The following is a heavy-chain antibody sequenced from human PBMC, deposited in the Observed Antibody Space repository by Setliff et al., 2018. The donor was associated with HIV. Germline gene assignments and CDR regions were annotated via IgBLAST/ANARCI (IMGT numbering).Heavy chain of an antibody. D-gene: IGHD5-18*01. J-gene: IGHJ6*02. CDR1: GYIFTSYG. Sequence: AASVKVSCKASGYIFTSYGISWVRQAPGQGLEWMGWISTYNGNTNYAQKLQGRVTMTTDTSTSTAYMELRSLRSDDTAVYFCATVNTVGYNYYGMDVWGQGTTVTVSS. CDR3: ATVNTVGYNYYGMDV. V-gene: IGHV1-18*01. CDR2: ISTYNGNT.